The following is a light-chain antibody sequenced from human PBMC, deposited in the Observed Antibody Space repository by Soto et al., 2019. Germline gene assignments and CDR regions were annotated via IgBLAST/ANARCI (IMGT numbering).Light chain of an antibody. CDR2: DVS. CDR1: RRDVGGYNY. J-gene: IGLJ2*01. CDR3: SSYTSSSTPYVV. V-gene: IGLV2-14*01. Sequence: SALTPPASVSGSPGQSITISCTGTRRDVGGYNYVSWYQQHPGKAPNLMIYDVSNRPSGVSNRFSGSKSGNTASLTISGLQAEDEADYYCSSYTSSSTPYVVFGGGTKVTVL.